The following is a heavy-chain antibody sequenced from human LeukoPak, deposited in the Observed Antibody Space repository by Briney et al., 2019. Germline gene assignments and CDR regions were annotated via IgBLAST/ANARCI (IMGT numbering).Heavy chain of an antibody. J-gene: IGHJ4*02. D-gene: IGHD3-22*01. Sequence: GGSLRLSCAASQFTFSSYAMSWVRQAPGKGLEWVSAISGSGGSTYYADSVKGRFTISRDNSKNTLYLQMNSLRAEDTAVYYCAGGHSSGYYPIDYWGQGTLVTVSS. V-gene: IGHV3-23*01. CDR3: AGGHSSGYYPIDY. CDR1: QFTFSSYA. CDR2: ISGSGGST.